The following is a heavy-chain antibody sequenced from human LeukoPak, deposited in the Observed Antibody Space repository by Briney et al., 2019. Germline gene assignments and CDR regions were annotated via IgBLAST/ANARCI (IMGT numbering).Heavy chain of an antibody. V-gene: IGHV3-7*01. D-gene: IGHD4-17*01. J-gene: IGHJ4*02. CDR2: IKQDGSEK. CDR3: ASRTVGDHPYFDH. Sequence: PGGSLRLSCAASGFTFSTYWMGWVRQAPGKGLEWVANIKQDGSEKYYVDSVKGRFTVSRDNAKNSLYLQMNSLRAEDTAVYYCASRTVGDHPYFDHWGQGTLVIVSS. CDR1: GFTFSTYW.